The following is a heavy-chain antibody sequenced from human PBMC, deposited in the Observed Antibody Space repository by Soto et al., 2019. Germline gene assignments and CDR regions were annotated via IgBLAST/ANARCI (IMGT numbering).Heavy chain of an antibody. CDR1: GFTFSSHG. CDR3: AKEWVYDSSGWSFDY. Sequence: PGGSLRLSCAASGFTFSSHGMHWVRQAPGKGLEWVAVISNDGSNKYYADSVKGRFTISGDNSKNTLYLQINSLRAEDTAVYYCAKEWVYDSSGWSFDYWGQGTRVTVSS. J-gene: IGHJ4*02. V-gene: IGHV3-30*18. D-gene: IGHD3-22*01. CDR2: ISNDGSNK.